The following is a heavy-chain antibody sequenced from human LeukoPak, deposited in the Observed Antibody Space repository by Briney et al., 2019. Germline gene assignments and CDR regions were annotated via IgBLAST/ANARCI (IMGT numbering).Heavy chain of an antibody. CDR2: IRGSGGTT. CDR3: AKGTGTIPGPFDY. Sequence: PGGSLRLSCAASGFTFSSYAMNWVRQAPGKGLEWVSVIRGSGGTTYYADSVKGRFTISRDNSKNTLYLQMNSLRAEDTAVYYWAKGTGTIPGPFDYWGQGTLVTVSS. CDR1: GFTFSSYA. V-gene: IGHV3-23*01. D-gene: IGHD1-7*01. J-gene: IGHJ4*02.